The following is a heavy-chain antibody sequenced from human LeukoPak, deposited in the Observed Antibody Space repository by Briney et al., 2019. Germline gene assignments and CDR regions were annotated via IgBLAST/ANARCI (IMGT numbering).Heavy chain of an antibody. Sequence: GGSLRLSCAASGFTFSSYAMRWVRQAPGKGLEWVAVISYDGSNKYYADSVKGRFTISRDNSKNTLYLQMNSLRAEDTAVYYCARDTHDSSGYYYADAFDIWGQGTMVTASS. J-gene: IGHJ3*02. D-gene: IGHD3-22*01. CDR2: ISYDGSNK. CDR1: GFTFSSYA. V-gene: IGHV3-30-3*01. CDR3: ARDTHDSSGYYYADAFDI.